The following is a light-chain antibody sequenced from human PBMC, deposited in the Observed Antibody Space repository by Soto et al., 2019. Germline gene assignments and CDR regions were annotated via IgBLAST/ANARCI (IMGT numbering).Light chain of an antibody. CDR2: AAS. CDR3: LQDYNYPRT. Sequence: AIPMTQSPSSLSASVGDRVTITCRASQGIRNELGWYQQKPGQAPKLLIYAASTLQDGVPSRFSGRGSDTDFTLTISNLQPEDFATYYCLQDYNYPRTFGQGTKVEIK. V-gene: IGKV1-6*01. CDR1: QGIRNE. J-gene: IGKJ1*01.